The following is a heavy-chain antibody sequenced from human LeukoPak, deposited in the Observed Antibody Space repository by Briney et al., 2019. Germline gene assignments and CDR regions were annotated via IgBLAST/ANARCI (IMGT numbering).Heavy chain of an antibody. V-gene: IGHV4-4*02. D-gene: IGHD2-21*02. CDR1: GFTFSSYW. J-gene: IGHJ5*02. CDR2: VYHSGPT. CDR3: ARDPGMVTKANRFDP. Sequence: GSLRLSCAASGFTFSSYWMSWLRQSPGRGLEWIGEVYHSGPTNYNPSLKSRVTISLDRSTNYFSLKMTSMTAADTAVYYCARDPGMVTKANRFDPWGQGTLVIVSS.